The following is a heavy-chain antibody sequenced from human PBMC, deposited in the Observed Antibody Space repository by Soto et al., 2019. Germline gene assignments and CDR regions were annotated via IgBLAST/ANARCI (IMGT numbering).Heavy chain of an antibody. CDR1: GGSFSGYY. J-gene: IGHJ4*02. CDR2: INHSGST. D-gene: IGHD3-10*01. CDR3: ARGRVWFGSDY. Sequence: QVQLQQWGAGLFKPSETLSLTCAVYGGSFSGYYWSWIRQPPGKVLEWIGEINHSGSTHYNPSLKSRVTISVDTSKNQFSLKLSSVTAADTAVYYCARGRVWFGSDYWGQGTLVSVSS. V-gene: IGHV4-34*01.